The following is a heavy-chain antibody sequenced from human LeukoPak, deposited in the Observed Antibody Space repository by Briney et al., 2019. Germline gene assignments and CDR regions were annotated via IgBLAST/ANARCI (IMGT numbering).Heavy chain of an antibody. V-gene: IGHV3-30*04. J-gene: IGHJ4*02. Sequence: PGRSLRLSCAASGFTFSSYAMHWVRQAPGKGLGWVAVISYDGSNKYYADSVKGRFTISRDNSKNTLYLQMNSLRAEDTAVYYCARSIGYSSGWYAYWGQGTLVTVSS. CDR2: ISYDGSNK. CDR3: ARSIGYSSGWYAY. D-gene: IGHD6-19*01. CDR1: GFTFSSYA.